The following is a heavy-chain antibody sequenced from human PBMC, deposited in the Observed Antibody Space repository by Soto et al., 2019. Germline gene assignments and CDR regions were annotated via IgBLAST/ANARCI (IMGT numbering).Heavy chain of an antibody. J-gene: IGHJ5*02. V-gene: IGHV1-69*01. CDR3: ARDGVEYHLLGGWFDP. CDR2: IIPIFGTA. Sequence: QVQLVQSGAEVKKPGSSVKVSCKASGGTFSSYAISWVRQAPGQGLEWMGGIIPIFGTANYAQKFQGRVTITAEESTSTAYMELSSLRSEDTAVYYCARDGVEYHLLGGWFDPWGQGNLVTVSS. CDR1: GGTFSSYA. D-gene: IGHD2-2*01.